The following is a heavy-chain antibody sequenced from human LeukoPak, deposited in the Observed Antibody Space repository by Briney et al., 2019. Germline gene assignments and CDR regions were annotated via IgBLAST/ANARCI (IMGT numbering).Heavy chain of an antibody. CDR2: INPNSGGT. CDR3: ARKLYHGSGKLGNFDY. V-gene: IGHV1-2*06. D-gene: IGHD3-10*01. Sequence: ASVKVSCKASGYTFTGYYMHWVRQAPGQGLEWMGRINPNSGGTNYAQKFQGRVTMTRDTSISTDYMELSRLRSDDTAVYYCARKLYHGSGKLGNFDYWGQGTLVTVSS. J-gene: IGHJ4*02. CDR1: GYTFTGYY.